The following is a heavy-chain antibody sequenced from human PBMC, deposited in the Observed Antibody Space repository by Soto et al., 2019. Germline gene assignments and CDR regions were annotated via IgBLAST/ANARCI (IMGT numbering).Heavy chain of an antibody. V-gene: IGHV1-69*13. D-gene: IGHD4-17*01. CDR3: ARDGDYGDYRYYCYGMDV. J-gene: IGHJ6*02. CDR1: GGTFSSYA. CDR2: IIPTFGTA. Sequence: SVKVSCKASGGTFSSYAISWVRQAPGQGLEWMGGIIPTFGTANYAQKFQGRVTITADESTSTAYMELSSLRSEDTAVYYCARDGDYGDYRYYCYGMDVWGQGTTVTVSS.